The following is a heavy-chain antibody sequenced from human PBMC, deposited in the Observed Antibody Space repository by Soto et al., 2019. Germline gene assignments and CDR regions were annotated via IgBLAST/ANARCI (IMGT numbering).Heavy chain of an antibody. Sequence: SETLSLTCTVSGGSISSYYWSWIRQPPGKGLEWIGYIYYSGSTNYNPSLKSRVTISVDTSKNQFSLKLSSVTAADTAVYYCARASSYYYDSSGYYDYWGQGTLVTVSS. CDR1: GGSISSYY. CDR2: IYYSGST. J-gene: IGHJ4*02. CDR3: ARASSYYYDSSGYYDY. D-gene: IGHD3-22*01. V-gene: IGHV4-59*01.